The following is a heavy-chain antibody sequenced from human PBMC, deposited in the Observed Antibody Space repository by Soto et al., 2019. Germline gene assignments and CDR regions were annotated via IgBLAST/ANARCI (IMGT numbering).Heavy chain of an antibody. CDR3: EREVDDSSGYPNWFDP. J-gene: IGHJ5*02. V-gene: IGHV4-59*01. CDR1: GDSISSYY. CDR2: IYYSGST. Sequence: QVQLHESGPGLVKPSETLSLTCTVSGDSISSYYWSWIRQPPGKGLEWIGYIYYSGSTNYNPSLKSLITTSVDTSKNQFSWKLISVTGADTAVYYCEREVDDSSGYPNWFDPWCHGILVTVAS. D-gene: IGHD3-22*01.